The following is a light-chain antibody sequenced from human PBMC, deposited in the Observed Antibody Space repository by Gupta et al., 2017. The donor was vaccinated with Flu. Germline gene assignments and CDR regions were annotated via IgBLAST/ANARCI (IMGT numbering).Light chain of an antibody. V-gene: IGLV2-18*02. J-gene: IGLJ1*01. CDR1: SSDIGNYNH. Sequence: QSALTQPRSVSGSPGQSVTISCTGTSSDIGNYNHVSWYQQPPGTAPKLMIYEVSNRPSGFPDRFSGSKSGNTASLTISGLQAEDEADYYCSSYTSSYTYVFGTGTKLTVL. CDR3: SSYTSSYTYV. CDR2: EVS.